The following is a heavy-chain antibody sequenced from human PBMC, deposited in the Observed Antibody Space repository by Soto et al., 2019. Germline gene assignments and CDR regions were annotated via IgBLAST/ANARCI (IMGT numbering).Heavy chain of an antibody. Sequence: SVKVSCKASGFTFTSSAVQWVRQARGQRLEWIGWIVVGSGNTNYAQKFQERVTITRDMSTSTAYMELSSLRSEDTAVYYCAADPMPYDFWSGYSQYYYYYGMDVWGQGTTVTV. J-gene: IGHJ6*02. CDR1: GFTFTSSA. CDR3: AADPMPYDFWSGYSQYYYYYGMDV. CDR2: IVVGSGNT. D-gene: IGHD3-3*01. V-gene: IGHV1-58*01.